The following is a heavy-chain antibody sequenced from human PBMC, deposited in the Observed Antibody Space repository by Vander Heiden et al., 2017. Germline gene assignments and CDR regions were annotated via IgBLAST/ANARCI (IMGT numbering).Heavy chain of an antibody. J-gene: IGHJ5*02. CDR1: RFTFSSYG. D-gene: IGHD3-10*01. V-gene: IGHV3-33*01. CDR3: ARGRSRYGLGAKPGFDP. Sequence: VQLVESGGGVVPPGRSLRLSCAPSRFTFSSYGMPLFRQGRGKGLEWVAVIWYDGSNKYYPDAVSCRFTISRDNSKNPLYLQMNSLRAEHTPVYYCARGRSRYGLGAKPGFDP. CDR2: IWYDGSNK.